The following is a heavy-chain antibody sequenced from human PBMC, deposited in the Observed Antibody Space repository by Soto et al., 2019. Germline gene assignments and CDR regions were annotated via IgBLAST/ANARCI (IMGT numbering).Heavy chain of an antibody. CDR3: ARECTIGHFDH. V-gene: IGHV3-30*04. J-gene: IGHJ4*02. Sequence: GGSLRLSCGGSGFVFRDSPINWVRQAPGKGLEWVAVISHNGRSKKFADSVQGRFSTYRDNFKDTVFLQMDSLRLEDTAVYYCARECTIGHFDHWGQGTPVTVSS. CDR1: GFVFRDSP. CDR2: ISHNGRSK. D-gene: IGHD2-8*01.